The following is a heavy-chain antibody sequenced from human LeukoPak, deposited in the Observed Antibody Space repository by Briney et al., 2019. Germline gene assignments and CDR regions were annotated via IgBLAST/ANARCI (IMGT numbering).Heavy chain of an antibody. CDR3: ARLYSGYAFDP. D-gene: IGHD5-12*01. CDR2: IYYSGST. V-gene: IGHV4-59*01. Sequence: PSETLSLTCTVSGGSISSYHWSWIRQPPGKGLEWIGYIYYSGSTNYNPSLKSRVTISVDTSKNQFSLKLSSVTAADTAVYYCARLYSGYAFDPWGQGTLVTVSS. CDR1: GGSISSYH. J-gene: IGHJ5*02.